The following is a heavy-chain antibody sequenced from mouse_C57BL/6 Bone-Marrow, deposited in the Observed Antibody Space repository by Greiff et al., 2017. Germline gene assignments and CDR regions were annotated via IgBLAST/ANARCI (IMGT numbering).Heavy chain of an antibody. Sequence: VQLQQPGTELVKPGASVKLSCKASGYTFTSYWMHWVKQRPGQGLEWIGNINPSNGGTNYNEKFKSKATLTVDKSSSTAYMQLSSLTSEDSAVYYCARAYYYGSSYRGYFDYWGQGTTLTVSS. D-gene: IGHD1-1*01. CDR3: ARAYYYGSSYRGYFDY. V-gene: IGHV1-53*01. J-gene: IGHJ2*01. CDR1: GYTFTSYW. CDR2: INPSNGGT.